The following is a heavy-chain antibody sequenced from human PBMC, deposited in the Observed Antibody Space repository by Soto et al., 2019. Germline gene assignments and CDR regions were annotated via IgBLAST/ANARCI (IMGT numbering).Heavy chain of an antibody. J-gene: IGHJ6*02. Sequence: PGECLKISCKASGYTFSNYWISWVRQMPGKGLEWMSRIDPSDSYTNYSPSFQGHVTISSDKSISTAYGQWGSLKASDTAMYFCARRLRSPSGLSHGMDVWGQGTTVTVSS. D-gene: IGHD4-17*01. CDR1: GYTFSNYW. CDR2: IDPSDSYT. CDR3: ARRLRSPSGLSHGMDV. V-gene: IGHV5-10-1*01.